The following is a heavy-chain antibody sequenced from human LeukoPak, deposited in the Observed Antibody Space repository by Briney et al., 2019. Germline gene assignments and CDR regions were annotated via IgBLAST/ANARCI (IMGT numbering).Heavy chain of an antibody. J-gene: IGHJ4*02. Sequence: GGSLRLSCAASGFTFNIYWMGWVRQAPGKGLEWVANIKRDGSEKYFVDSVKGRFTISRDNAKKSLYLEMNSLRAEDTAVYYCAKGLPPDYWGQGTLVTVSS. V-gene: IGHV3-7*03. CDR3: AKGLPPDY. CDR2: IKRDGSEK. CDR1: GFTFNIYW.